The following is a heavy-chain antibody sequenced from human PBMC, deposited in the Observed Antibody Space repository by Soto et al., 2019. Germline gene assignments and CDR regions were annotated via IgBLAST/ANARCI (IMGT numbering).Heavy chain of an antibody. V-gene: IGHV3-48*02. CDR1: GFTFSSYS. Sequence: GSLRLSCAASGFTFSSYSMNWVRQAPGKGLEWVSYISTGSSTIYYADSVKGRFTISRDNAKNSLHQQMNSLKDEDTAVYYCARVENRIGIVGATLVYYFDYWGQGTRVTVS. D-gene: IGHD1-26*01. CDR3: ARVENRIGIVGATLVYYFDY. J-gene: IGHJ4*02. CDR2: ISTGSSTI.